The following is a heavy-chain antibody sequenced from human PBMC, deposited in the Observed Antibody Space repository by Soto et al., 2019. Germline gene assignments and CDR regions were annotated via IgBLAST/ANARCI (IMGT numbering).Heavy chain of an antibody. CDR3: VRVVAIPGYPDY. CDR1: GGTFSSYA. V-gene: IGHV1-69*12. CDR2: IVPIVATA. J-gene: IGHJ4*02. Sequence: QVQLVQSGAEVRQPASSEKLSCKTSGGTFSSYAISWVLQAPGQGLEWMGGIVPIVATATYAQKFQGRVTITADESTSTAYMDLSRLRSDHTAAYYCVRVVAIPGYPDYWGQGTLVTVSS. D-gene: IGHD5-12*01.